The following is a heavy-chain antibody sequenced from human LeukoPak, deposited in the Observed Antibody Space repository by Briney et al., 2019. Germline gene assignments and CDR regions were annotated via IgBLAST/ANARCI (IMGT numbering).Heavy chain of an antibody. V-gene: IGHV3-7*01. CDR1: GFTFSSYA. J-gene: IGHJ6*02. CDR2: IKQDGSEK. Sequence: GGSLRLSCAASGFTFSSYAMSWVRQAPGKGLEWVANIKQDGSEKYYVDSVKGRFTISRDNAKNSLYLQMNSLRAEDTAVYYCASGESYYGMDVWGQGTTVTVSS. CDR3: ASGESYYGMDV.